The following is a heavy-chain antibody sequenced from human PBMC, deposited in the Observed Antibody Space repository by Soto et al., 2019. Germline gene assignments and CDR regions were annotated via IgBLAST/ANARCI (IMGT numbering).Heavy chain of an antibody. Sequence: PSETLSLTCTVSGGSVSSFHWSWIRQSPGKGLEWIGYVFYTGNTKYNPALKRRVTISVDTSKKQFSLKLSSVSAADTGLYYCARSYSGTFYGYDIWGPGXLVTVSS. CDR3: ARSYSGTFYGYDI. J-gene: IGHJ4*02. CDR2: VFYTGNT. D-gene: IGHD1-26*01. V-gene: IGHV4-59*02. CDR1: GGSVSSFH.